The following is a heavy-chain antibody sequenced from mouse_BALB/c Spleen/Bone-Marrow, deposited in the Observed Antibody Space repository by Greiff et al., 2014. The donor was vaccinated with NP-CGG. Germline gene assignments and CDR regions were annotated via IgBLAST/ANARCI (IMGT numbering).Heavy chain of an antibody. CDR1: GYTFTSYY. Sequence: QVQLQQSGPELVKPGASVRISCEASGYTFTSYYIHWVQQRPGQGLEWIGWIYPGNVNTKYNEKFKGKATLTADKSSSTAYMQLSSLTSEDSAVYFCARATMITKGAMDYWGQGTSVTVSS. V-gene: IGHV1S56*01. J-gene: IGHJ4*01. CDR2: IYPGNVNT. CDR3: ARATMITKGAMDY. D-gene: IGHD2-4*01.